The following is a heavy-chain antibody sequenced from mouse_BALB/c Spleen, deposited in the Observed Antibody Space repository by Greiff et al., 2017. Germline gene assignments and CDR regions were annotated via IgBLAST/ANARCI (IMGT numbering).Heavy chain of an antibody. CDR1: GFTFSSFG. CDR3: ARYGKEGYFDY. J-gene: IGHJ2*01. Sequence: EVKVVESGGGLVQPGGSRKLSCAASGFTFSSFGMHWVRQAPEKGLEWVAYISSGSSTIYYADTVKGRFTISRDNPKNTLFLQMTSLRSEDTAMYYCARYGKEGYFDYWGQGTTLTVSS. V-gene: IGHV5-17*02. D-gene: IGHD2-1*01. CDR2: ISSGSSTI.